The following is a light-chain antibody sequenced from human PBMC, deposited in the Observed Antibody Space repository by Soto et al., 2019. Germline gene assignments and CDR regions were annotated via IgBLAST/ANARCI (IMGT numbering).Light chain of an antibody. CDR2: DIS. CDR1: QSVPRH. J-gene: IGKJ2*01. CDR3: QQRSSWPRNT. V-gene: IGKV3-11*01. Sequence: EIVLTQSPATLSLSPGERATLSCRASQSVPRHFAWYQQKPGQAPRLLIYDISNTAAAIPARFSGSGSGTDFTLIISSLETEDSAVSFWQQRSSWPRNTFGQGTKLEI.